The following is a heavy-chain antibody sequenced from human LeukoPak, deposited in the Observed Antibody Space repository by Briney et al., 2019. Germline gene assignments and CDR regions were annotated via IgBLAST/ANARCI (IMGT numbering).Heavy chain of an antibody. CDR2: IKQDGSEK. Sequence: GGSLRLSWAASGFTFSSYWMSWVRQAPGKGLEWVANIKQDGSEKYYVDSVKGRFTISRDNAKNSLYLQMNSLRAEDTAVYYCARDRSSSGYYESNWFDPWGQGTLVTVSS. V-gene: IGHV3-7*01. J-gene: IGHJ5*02. CDR1: GFTFSSYW. D-gene: IGHD3-22*01. CDR3: ARDRSSSGYYESNWFDP.